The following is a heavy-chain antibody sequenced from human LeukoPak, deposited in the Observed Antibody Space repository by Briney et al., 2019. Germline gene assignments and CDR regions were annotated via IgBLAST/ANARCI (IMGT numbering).Heavy chain of an antibody. CDR3: AREAPPGSYPMCWFDP. J-gene: IGHJ5*02. CDR1: GYTFTGYC. V-gene: IGHV1-2*02. CDR2: INPNSGGT. Sequence: GASVKDSCKASGYTFTGYCIHWVRQAPEQGLQWMGCINPNSGGTNYAQKFQGRVTMTRDTSISTAYMALSRLRSDDTAVYYCAREAPPGSYPMCWFDPWGQGTLVTVSS. D-gene: IGHD1-26*01.